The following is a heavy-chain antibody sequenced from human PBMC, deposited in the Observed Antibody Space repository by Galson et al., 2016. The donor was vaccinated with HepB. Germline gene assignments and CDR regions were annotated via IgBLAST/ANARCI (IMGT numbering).Heavy chain of an antibody. Sequence: SVKVSCKVSGDSLTDLSIHWVRQAPGKGLEWMGGFDPDDGETIYAQKFQGRVTMTEDTSPDTGHMEVSSLRSEDPAVYYCATVPCGGDSSATRNFYFYGLDVWGQGTTVTVSS. CDR3: ATVPCGGDSSATRNFYFYGLDV. CDR2: FDPDDGET. V-gene: IGHV1-24*01. CDR1: GDSLTDLS. J-gene: IGHJ6*02. D-gene: IGHD2-21*02.